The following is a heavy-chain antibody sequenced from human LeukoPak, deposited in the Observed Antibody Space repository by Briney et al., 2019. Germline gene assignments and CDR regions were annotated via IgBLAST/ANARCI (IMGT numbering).Heavy chain of an antibody. CDR2: INDVSGDI. CDR1: EVTFSLYA. J-gene: IGHJ4*02. D-gene: IGHD2-2*01. Sequence: GGSLRLSCAASEVTFSLYAMNWVGQAPSQGLGWVSYINDVSGDIPNADSVNGRFTIFKDNAKNTLYLQMNILRAEDTAVYYCAIDAFQPGLIECWGQGTLVTVSS. V-gene: IGHV3-21*05. CDR3: AIDAFQPGLIEC.